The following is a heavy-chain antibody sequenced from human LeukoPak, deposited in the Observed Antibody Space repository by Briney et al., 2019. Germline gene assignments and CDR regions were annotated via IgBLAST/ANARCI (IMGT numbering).Heavy chain of an antibody. Sequence: SVKVSCKASGGTFSSYAISWVRQAPGQGLGWMGGIIPIFGTANYAQKFQGRVTITTDESTSTAYMELSSLRSEDTAVNYCARDTRLLGAFDIWGQGTMVTVSS. CDR2: IIPIFGTA. CDR3: ARDTRLLGAFDI. J-gene: IGHJ3*02. CDR1: GGTFSSYA. V-gene: IGHV1-69*05. D-gene: IGHD5-18*01.